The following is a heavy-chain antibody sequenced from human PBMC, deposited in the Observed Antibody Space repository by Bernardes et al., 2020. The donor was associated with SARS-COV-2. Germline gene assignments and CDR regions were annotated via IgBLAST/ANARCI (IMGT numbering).Heavy chain of an antibody. CDR1: GGSISSSGSY. CDR3: ARHPVVARAFDYFDY. Sequence: SETLSLTCTVSGGSISSSGSYWGWIRQPPGKGLEWIGSIYYSGSTYDNPSLKSRVTISVDTSTNQFTLDLSSVTAAETAVYYCARHPVVARAFDYFDYWGQGTLVTGSS. CDR2: IYYSGST. D-gene: IGHD6-6*01. V-gene: IGHV4-39*01. J-gene: IGHJ4*02.